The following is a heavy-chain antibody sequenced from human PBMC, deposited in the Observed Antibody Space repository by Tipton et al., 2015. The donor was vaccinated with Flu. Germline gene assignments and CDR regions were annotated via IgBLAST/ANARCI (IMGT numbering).Heavy chain of an antibody. J-gene: IGHJ5*02. D-gene: IGHD3-3*01. CDR1: GDSIDSDYY. CDR3: GRDFGDYNWIDP. Sequence: TLSLTCSVSGDSIDSDYYWGWIRQPPGKGLEWIGNLYHTGSTYYNPSLRSRVTISVDRSKNQFSLKLNSVTAADTAVYFCGRDFGDYNWIDPWGQGTLVTVSS. CDR2: LYHTGST. V-gene: IGHV4-38-2*02.